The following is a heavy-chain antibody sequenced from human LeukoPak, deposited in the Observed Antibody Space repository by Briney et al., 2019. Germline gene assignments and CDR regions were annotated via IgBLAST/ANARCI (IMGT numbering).Heavy chain of an antibody. Sequence: PSETLSLTCTVSGGSISSSSYYWGWIRQPPGKGLEWIGSIYYSGSTYYIPSLKSRVTISVDTSKNQFSLKLSSVTAADTAVYYCARDLYCSSTSCADDAFDIWGQGTMVTVSS. J-gene: IGHJ3*02. D-gene: IGHD2-2*01. CDR3: ARDLYCSSTSCADDAFDI. CDR1: GGSISSSSYY. CDR2: IYYSGST. V-gene: IGHV4-39*07.